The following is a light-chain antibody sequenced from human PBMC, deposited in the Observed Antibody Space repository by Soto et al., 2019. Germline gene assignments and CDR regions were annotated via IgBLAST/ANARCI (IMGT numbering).Light chain of an antibody. V-gene: IGKV3-11*01. Sequence: EIVLTQSPATLSLSPGARATLSCRASQSVGSSLAWYQQKPGQAPRLLIYDASNRATGIPTRFSGSGSGTDFTLTMSSLVPEDFAVYYCQQRSNWPAVTVGGGKKVE. CDR1: QSVGSS. CDR2: DAS. CDR3: QQRSNWPAVT. J-gene: IGKJ4*01.